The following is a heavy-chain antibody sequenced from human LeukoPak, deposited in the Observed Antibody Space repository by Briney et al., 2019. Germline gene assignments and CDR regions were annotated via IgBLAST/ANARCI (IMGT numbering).Heavy chain of an antibody. V-gene: IGHV1-3*01. CDR3: ARDLKQFGGWFDY. CDR1: GYTFTNCA. CDR2: INAGNGNT. J-gene: IGHJ4*02. D-gene: IGHD6-19*01. Sequence: ASVKVSCKASGYTFTNCAIHWVRQAPGQRLEWMGWINAGNGNTKYSPKFQGRVTITRDTSASTAYMELSSLRSEDTAVYYCARDLKQFGGWFDYWGQGTLVTVSS.